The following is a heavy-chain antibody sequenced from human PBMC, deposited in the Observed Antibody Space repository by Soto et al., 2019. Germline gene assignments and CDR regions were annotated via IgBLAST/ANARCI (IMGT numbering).Heavy chain of an antibody. V-gene: IGHV3-23*01. CDR2: ISGSGGST. Sequence: EVQLLESGGVLVQPGGSRRLSCAASGFTFSTNDMGWVRQAPGKGLEWVSLISGSGGSTYYAGSVRGRFTISRDNSNDTLYLLMNSLRAEDTAQYYCAKSASGTNSGLRSWGQGTLVTVSS. D-gene: IGHD1-1*01. CDR3: AKSASGTNSGLRS. CDR1: GFTFSTND. J-gene: IGHJ5*02.